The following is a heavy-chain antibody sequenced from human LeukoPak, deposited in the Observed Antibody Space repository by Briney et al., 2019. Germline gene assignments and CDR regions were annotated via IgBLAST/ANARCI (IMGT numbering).Heavy chain of an antibody. J-gene: IGHJ4*02. CDR1: GYTFTGYY. CDR2: INPNSGGT. CDR3: ATDSSGSSYFDY. D-gene: IGHD3-22*01. Sequence: ASVKVSCKAAGYTFTGYYMHWVRQAPGQGLEWMGWINPNSGGTNYAQKFQGRVTMTRDTSISTAYMELSRLRSDDTAVYYCATDSSGSSYFDYWGQGTLVTVSS. V-gene: IGHV1-2*02.